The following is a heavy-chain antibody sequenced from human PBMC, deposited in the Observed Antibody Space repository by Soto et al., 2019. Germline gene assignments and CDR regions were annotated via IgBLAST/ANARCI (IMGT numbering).Heavy chain of an antibody. CDR1: GFTFSSYS. CDR3: ARVSQPHYYYYYMDV. D-gene: IGHD2-2*01. CDR2: ISSSSSYI. J-gene: IGHJ6*03. Sequence: EVQLVESGGGLVKPGGSLRLSCAASGFTFSSYSMNWVRQAPGKGLEWVSSISSSSSYIYYADSVKGRFTISRDNAKNSLYLQMNSLRAEDTAVYYCARVSQPHYYYYYMDVWGKGTTVTVSS. V-gene: IGHV3-21*01.